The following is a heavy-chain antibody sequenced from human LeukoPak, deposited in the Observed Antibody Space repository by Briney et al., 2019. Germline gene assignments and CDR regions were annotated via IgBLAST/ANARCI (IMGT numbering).Heavy chain of an antibody. CDR2: INHSGST. CDR1: GGSFSGYY. J-gene: IGHJ4*02. CDR3: ARGPRITMIVVVKSFYY. D-gene: IGHD3-22*01. Sequence: PSETLSLTCAVYGGSFSGYYWSWLRQPPGKGLEWIGEINHSGSTNYNPCLKSRVTISVDTSKNQFSLKLSSVTAADTAVYYCARGPRITMIVVVKSFYYWGQGTLVTVSS. V-gene: IGHV4-34*01.